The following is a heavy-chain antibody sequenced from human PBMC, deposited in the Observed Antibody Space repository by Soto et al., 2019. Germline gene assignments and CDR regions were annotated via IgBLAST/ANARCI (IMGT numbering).Heavy chain of an antibody. CDR3: ARPYCSGGSCYHPFDY. CDR1: GFTFSSYA. Sequence: QVQLVESGGGVVQPGRSLRLSCAASGFTFSSYAMHWVRQAPGKGLEWVAVISYDGSNKYYADSVKGRFTISRDNSKNTLYLQMNSLRAEDTAVYYCARPYCSGGSCYHPFDYWGQGTLVTVSS. J-gene: IGHJ4*02. CDR2: ISYDGSNK. D-gene: IGHD2-15*01. V-gene: IGHV3-30-3*01.